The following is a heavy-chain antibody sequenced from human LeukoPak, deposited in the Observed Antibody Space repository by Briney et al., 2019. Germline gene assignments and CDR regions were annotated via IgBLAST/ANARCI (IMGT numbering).Heavy chain of an antibody. D-gene: IGHD1-26*01. V-gene: IGHV5-51*01. J-gene: IGHJ3*02. CDR1: GYNFAQYR. CDR3: ARLWGGIVAADDAFDI. CDR2: TRPGDSDT. Sequence: GGSLKISCKGSGYNFAQYRIGWVRQMPGKGLEWMGITRPGDSDTIYSPSFQGQATMSADKSISTAYLQWSSLKASDTAMYYCARLWGGIVAADDAFDIWGQGTMVTVSS.